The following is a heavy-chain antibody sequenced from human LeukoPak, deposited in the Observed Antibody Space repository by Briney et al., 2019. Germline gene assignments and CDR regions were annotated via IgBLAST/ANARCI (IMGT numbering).Heavy chain of an antibody. CDR3: ARTSRVDCSSTSCYFSAGWFDP. Sequence: SETLSLTCTVSGGSISSYCWSWIRQPPGKGLEWIGYIYYSGSTNYNPSLKSRVTISVDTSKNQFSLRLSSVTAADTAVYYCARTSRVDCSSTSCYFSAGWFDPWGQGTLVTVSS. CDR1: GGSISSYC. CDR2: IYYSGST. D-gene: IGHD2-2*01. V-gene: IGHV4-59*08. J-gene: IGHJ5*02.